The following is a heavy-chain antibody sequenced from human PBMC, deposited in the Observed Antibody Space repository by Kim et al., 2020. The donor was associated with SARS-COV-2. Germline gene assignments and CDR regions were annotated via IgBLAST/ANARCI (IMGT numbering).Heavy chain of an antibody. CDR2: INGDGGIT. CDR3: ARWNFALDV. D-gene: IGHD1-1*01. Sequence: GGSLRLSCTVSGFTFSTYYMNWVRQVPGKGLVWVSYINGDGGITIYADSVRGRFTVSRDNAKNTLYLQMDSLRDEDTAVYYCARWNFALDVWGQGTMVTVSS. CDR1: GFTFSTYY. J-gene: IGHJ3*01. V-gene: IGHV3-74*01.